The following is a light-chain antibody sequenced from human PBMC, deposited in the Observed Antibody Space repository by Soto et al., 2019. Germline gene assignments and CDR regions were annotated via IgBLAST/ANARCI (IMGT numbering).Light chain of an antibody. J-gene: IGLJ3*02. V-gene: IGLV2-8*01. CDR2: EVS. Sequence: QSALTQPPSASGAPGQSVTISCTGTSSDVGGYNLVSWYQQHPGKAPKLMIYEVSKRPSGVPDRFSGSKSGNTASLTVSGLQAEDEADYFCSSHAGGNNWVVFGGGTKLTVL. CDR1: SSDVGGYNL. CDR3: SSHAGGNNWVV.